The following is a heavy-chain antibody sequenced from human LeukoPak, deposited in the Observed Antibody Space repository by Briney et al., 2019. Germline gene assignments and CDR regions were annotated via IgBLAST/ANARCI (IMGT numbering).Heavy chain of an antibody. D-gene: IGHD1-26*01. CDR3: ARDRGGSYEGGAFDY. J-gene: IGHJ3*01. CDR1: GGTFSSYA. Sequence: SVKVSCKASGGTFSSYAISWVRQAPGQGLEWMGGIIPIFGTANYAQKFQGRVTITTDESTSTAYMELSSLRSEDTAVYYCARDRGGSYEGGAFDYWGQGTMVTVSS. V-gene: IGHV1-69*05. CDR2: IIPIFGTA.